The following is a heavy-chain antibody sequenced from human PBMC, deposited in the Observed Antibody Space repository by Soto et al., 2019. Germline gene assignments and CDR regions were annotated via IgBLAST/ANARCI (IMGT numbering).Heavy chain of an antibody. V-gene: IGHV1-18*01. CDR3: ARGNGITVSGTSLNFDY. CDR1: GYTFTTYG. CDR2: ISAYNGNT. Sequence: EASVKVSCKASGYTFTTYGIIWVRQAPGQGLEWMGWISAYNGNTNYAQKFQGRVTLTTDTSTATAYMELRSLRSDDTAVYYCARGNGITVSGTSLNFDYWGQGALVTVSS. J-gene: IGHJ4*02. D-gene: IGHD6-19*01.